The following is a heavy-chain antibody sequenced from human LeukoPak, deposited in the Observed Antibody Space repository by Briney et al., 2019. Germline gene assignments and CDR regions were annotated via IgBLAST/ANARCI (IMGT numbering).Heavy chain of an antibody. V-gene: IGHV4-59*08. D-gene: IGHD2-21*02. J-gene: IGHJ4*02. Sequence: SETLSLTCTVSGGSISSYYWSWIRQPPGKGLEWIGYIYYSGSTNCNPSLKSRVTISVDTSKNQFSLKLSSVTAADTAVYYCARQKASGVPLADEGRLYYFDYWGQGTLVTVSS. CDR1: GGSISSYY. CDR2: IYYSGST. CDR3: ARQKASGVPLADEGRLYYFDY.